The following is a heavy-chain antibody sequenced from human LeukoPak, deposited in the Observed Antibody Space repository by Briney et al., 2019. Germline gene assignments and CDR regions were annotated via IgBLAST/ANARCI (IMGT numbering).Heavy chain of an antibody. CDR2: TYYRCKRYN. CDR3: ARDVSSGWYSSFDP. CDR1: GDSVSSNSAA. D-gene: IGHD6-19*01. J-gene: IGHJ5*02. Sequence: QTLPVTCAISGDSVSSNSAAWNWIRQSPSRGLEWLGRTYYRCKRYNDYAVSVKSRITINPDKSKNQFSLHLNAVTPEDTAVYYCARDVSSGWYSSFDPWGQGTLVTVSS. V-gene: IGHV6-1*01.